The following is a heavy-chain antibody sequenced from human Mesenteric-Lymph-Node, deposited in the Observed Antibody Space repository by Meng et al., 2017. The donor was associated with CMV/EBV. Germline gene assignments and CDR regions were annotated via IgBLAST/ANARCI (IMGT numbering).Heavy chain of an antibody. CDR2: ISSSSTI. Sequence: GESLKISCAASGFTFSDYYMNWVRQAPGKGLEWVSSISSSSTIYYADSVKGRFTISRDNAKNSLYLQMNSLRAEDTAVYYCAREGSRVGATKQKDHFFDYWGQGTLVTVSS. CDR1: GFTFSDYY. CDR3: AREGSRVGATKQKDHFFDY. V-gene: IGHV3-69-1*01. D-gene: IGHD1-26*01. J-gene: IGHJ4*02.